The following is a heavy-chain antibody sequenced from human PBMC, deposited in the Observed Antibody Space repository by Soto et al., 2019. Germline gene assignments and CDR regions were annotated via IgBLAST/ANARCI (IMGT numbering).Heavy chain of an antibody. J-gene: IGHJ6*02. V-gene: IGHV1-2*02. D-gene: IGHD1-26*01. CDR1: GCTFTGYY. CDR2: INPNSGGT. Sequence: ASVKVSCKASGCTFTGYYMHWVRQAPGQGLEWMGWINPNSGGTNYAQKFQGRVTMTRDTSISTGYMELSRLRSDDTAVYYCARGIGLGGQHDMDVWGQGTTVTVSS. CDR3: ARGIGLGGQHDMDV.